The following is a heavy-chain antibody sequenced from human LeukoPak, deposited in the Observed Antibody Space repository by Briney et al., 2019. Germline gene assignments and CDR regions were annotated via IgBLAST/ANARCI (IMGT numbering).Heavy chain of an antibody. Sequence: SETLSLTCAVSGGSISSGGYSWSWIRQPPGKGLEWIGYIYHSGSTYYNPSLKCRVTISVDRSKNQFSLKLSSVTAADTAVYYCARDFDEGGWFDPWGQGTLVTVSS. V-gene: IGHV4-30-2*01. CDR3: ARDFDEGGWFDP. CDR2: IYHSGST. CDR1: GGSISSGGYS. D-gene: IGHD3-9*01. J-gene: IGHJ5*02.